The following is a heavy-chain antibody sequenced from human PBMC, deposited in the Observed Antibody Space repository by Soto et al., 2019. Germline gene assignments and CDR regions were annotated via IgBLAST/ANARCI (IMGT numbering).Heavy chain of an antibody. CDR1: GGSISSEGYY. D-gene: IGHD5-18*01. CDR2: IYYSGTT. V-gene: IGHV4-31*03. CDR3: ARGRGYSYGPYYFDY. Sequence: SETLSLTCTVSGGSISSEGYYWSWFRQLPGKGLEWIGDIYYSGTTYHNPSLRSRLTISGDASKNQFSLKLSSVTDADTALYYCARGRGYSYGPYYFDYWGQGTLVTV. J-gene: IGHJ4*02.